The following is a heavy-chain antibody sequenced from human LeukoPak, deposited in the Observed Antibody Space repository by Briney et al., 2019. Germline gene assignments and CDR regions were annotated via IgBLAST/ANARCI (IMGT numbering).Heavy chain of an antibody. D-gene: IGHD4-17*01. CDR2: IKQDGSEK. Sequence: GGSLRLSCAASGFTFSSYWMSWVRQAPGKGLEWVANIKQDGSEKYYVDSVKGRLTISRDNAKNSLYLQMNSLRAEDTAVYYCARIGWDYGDYRPYYYYYYGMDVWGQGTTVTVSS. CDR1: GFTFSSYW. V-gene: IGHV3-7*01. J-gene: IGHJ6*02. CDR3: ARIGWDYGDYRPYYYYYYGMDV.